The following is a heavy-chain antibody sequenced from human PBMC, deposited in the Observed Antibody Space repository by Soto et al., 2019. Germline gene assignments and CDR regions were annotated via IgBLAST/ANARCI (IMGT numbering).Heavy chain of an antibody. D-gene: IGHD3-16*01. V-gene: IGHV4-34*01. Sequence: SETLSLTCAVYGGSFSGYYWSWIRQPPGKGLEWIGEINHSGSTNYNPSLKSRVTISVDTSKNQFSLKLSSVTAADTAVYYCARRVYDYIWGSSYYYYYMDVWGKGTTVTVSS. CDR3: ARRVYDYIWGSSYYYYYMDV. CDR1: GGSFSGYY. CDR2: INHSGST. J-gene: IGHJ6*03.